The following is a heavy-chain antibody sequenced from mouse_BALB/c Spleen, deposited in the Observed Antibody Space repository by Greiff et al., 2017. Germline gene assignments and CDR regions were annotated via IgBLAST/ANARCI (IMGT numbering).Heavy chain of an antibody. CDR1: GYTFTSYW. D-gene: IGHD1-1*01. Sequence: QVQLKQSGAELAKPGASVKMSCKASGYTFTSYWMHWVKQRPGQGLEWIGYINPSTGYTEYNQKFKDKATLTADKSSSTAYMQLSSLTSEDSAVYYCARGGITTVDYWGQGTTLTVSS. J-gene: IGHJ2*01. V-gene: IGHV1-7*01. CDR3: ARGGITTVDY. CDR2: INPSTGYT.